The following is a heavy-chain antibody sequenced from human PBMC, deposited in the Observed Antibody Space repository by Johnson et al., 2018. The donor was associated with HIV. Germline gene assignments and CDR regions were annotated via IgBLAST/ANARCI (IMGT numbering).Heavy chain of an antibody. V-gene: IGHV3-23*04. CDR2: ISGSGIST. CDR3: TTDLASDAFDI. J-gene: IGHJ3*02. CDR1: RFTFTSYV. Sequence: VQLVESGGGLVQPGGSLRLSCAASRFTFTSYVMSWVRQAPGQGLEWVSAISGSGISTYYTDSVKGRFTISRDNSKNTLYLQMNSLKTEDTAVYYCTTDLASDAFDIWGQGTMVTVSS.